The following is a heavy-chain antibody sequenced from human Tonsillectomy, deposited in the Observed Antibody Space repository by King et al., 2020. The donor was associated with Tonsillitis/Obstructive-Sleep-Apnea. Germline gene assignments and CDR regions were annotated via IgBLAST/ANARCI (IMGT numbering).Heavy chain of an antibody. CDR3: ARFPDSGDYYFDY. J-gene: IGHJ4*02. CDR2: IYSGGRT. CDR1: GFTVNSNY. V-gene: IGHV3-53*01. Sequence: VQLVESGGGLIQPGGSLRLSCAASGFTVNSNYMSWVRQAPGRGLEWVSIIYSGGRTYHADSVKGRFIISRDNSKNTLYLQMNSLRVEDTALYYCARFPDSGDYYFDYWGQGTLVTVSS. D-gene: IGHD4-17*01.